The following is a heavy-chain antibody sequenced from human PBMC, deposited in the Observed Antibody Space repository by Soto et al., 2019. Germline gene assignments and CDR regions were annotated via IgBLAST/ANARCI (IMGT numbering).Heavy chain of an antibody. Sequence: QVQLQESGPGLVKPSQTLSLTCTVSGGSISSGDYYWSWIRQPPGKGLEWIGYIYYSGSTYYNPSLKSRVTISVDTSKNQFSLKLSSVTAADTAVYYCARRVGQGWGTGMFDPWGQGTLVTVSS. CDR1: GGSISSGDYY. D-gene: IGHD6-19*01. CDR3: ARRVGQGWGTGMFDP. CDR2: IYYSGST. V-gene: IGHV4-30-4*01. J-gene: IGHJ5*02.